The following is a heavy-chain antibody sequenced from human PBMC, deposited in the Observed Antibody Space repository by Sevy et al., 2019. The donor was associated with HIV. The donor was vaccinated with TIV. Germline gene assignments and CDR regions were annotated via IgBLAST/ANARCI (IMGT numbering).Heavy chain of an antibody. D-gene: IGHD2-8*01. CDR1: GFTFGNHA. CDR3: ARDHCTDGACFKSGYFDY. V-gene: IGHV3-30*04. CDR2: ISFDGRNE. J-gene: IGHJ4*01. Sequence: GGSLRLSCAASGFTFGNHAIHWVRQAPGKGLEWVAIISFDGRNERYADSVKGRFTISRDNSKNTVYLQMTRLRTEDVAVYYCARDHCTDGACFKSGYFDYWGQGTLLTVSS.